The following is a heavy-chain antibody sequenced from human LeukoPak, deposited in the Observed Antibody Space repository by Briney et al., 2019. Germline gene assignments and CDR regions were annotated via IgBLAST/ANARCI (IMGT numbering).Heavy chain of an antibody. Sequence: GGSLRLSCAASGFTFSSYSMSWVRQAPGKGLEWVSYISSSSSTIYYADSVKGRFTISRDNAKNSLYLQMNSLRAEDAAVYYCARSGVRFDYWGQGTLVTVSS. CDR2: ISSSSSTI. D-gene: IGHD3-3*01. CDR3: ARSGVRFDY. CDR1: GFTFSSYS. V-gene: IGHV3-48*01. J-gene: IGHJ4*02.